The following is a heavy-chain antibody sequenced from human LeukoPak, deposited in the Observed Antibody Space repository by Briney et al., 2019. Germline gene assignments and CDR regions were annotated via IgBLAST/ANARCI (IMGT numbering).Heavy chain of an antibody. V-gene: IGHV3-30*02. J-gene: IGHJ4*02. CDR3: AKHPEDNWNSAFDY. D-gene: IGHD1-7*01. Sequence: TGGSLRLSCAASGFTVSSDAMSWVRQAPGKGLEWVAFIRYDGSNKYYPDSVKGRFTISRDNSKNTLYLQMNSLRAEDTAVYYCAKHPEDNWNSAFDYCGQGTLVTVSS. CDR1: GFTVSSDA. CDR2: IRYDGSNK.